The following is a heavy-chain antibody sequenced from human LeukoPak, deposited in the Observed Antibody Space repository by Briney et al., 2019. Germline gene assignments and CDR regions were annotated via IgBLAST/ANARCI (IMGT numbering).Heavy chain of an antibody. CDR3: AADRYCSSTACVVAY. J-gene: IGHJ3*01. Sequence: PGGSLRLSCAASGFTFSSYVTSWVRQAPGKGPEWVSAISGSGTNTFYADSVKGRFTISRDNSKNTLYLQLNSLRAEDTAVYYCAADRYCSSTACVVAYWGQGTMVTVSS. CDR1: GFTFSSYV. D-gene: IGHD2-2*01. CDR2: ISGSGTNT. V-gene: IGHV3-23*01.